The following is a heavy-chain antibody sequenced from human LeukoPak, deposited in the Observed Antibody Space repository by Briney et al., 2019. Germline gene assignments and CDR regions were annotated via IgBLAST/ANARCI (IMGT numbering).Heavy chain of an antibody. J-gene: IGHJ4*02. D-gene: IGHD2-21*02. CDR1: GFTVNNNY. V-gene: IGHV3-53*01. Sequence: AGGSLRLSCAASGFTVNNNYMSWVRQAPGKGLERVSVIYSGGSTYYADSVKGRFTISRDNSKNTLYLQMNSLRAEDTAVYYCAISAYCRGDCYLDYWGQGTLVTVSS. CDR2: IYSGGST. CDR3: AISAYCRGDCYLDY.